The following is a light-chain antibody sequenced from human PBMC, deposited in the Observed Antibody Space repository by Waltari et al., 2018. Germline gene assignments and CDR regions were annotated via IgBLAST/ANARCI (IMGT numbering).Light chain of an antibody. V-gene: IGLV1-36*01. CDR3: AAWDGSLNGPV. Sequence: QSVLTQPPSVSGAPRQRVTISCSGSSSNVGNNAVNWYQQLPGKAPKLLIYYDDLLPSGVSARCSGSKSGNSASLAISGLQSEDEADYYCAAWDGSLNGPVFGGGTKVTVL. CDR2: YDD. CDR1: SSNVGNNA. J-gene: IGLJ3*02.